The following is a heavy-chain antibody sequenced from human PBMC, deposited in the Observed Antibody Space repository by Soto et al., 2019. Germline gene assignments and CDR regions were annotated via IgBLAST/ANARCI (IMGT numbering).Heavy chain of an antibody. V-gene: IGHV3-74*01. CDR2: INSDGSST. D-gene: IGHD3-3*01. CDR3: ARVATYYDFWSGYYTLENFDY. CDR1: GFTFSSYW. J-gene: IGHJ4*02. Sequence: GGSLRLSCAASGFTFSSYWMHWVRQAPGKGLVWVSRINSDGSSTSYADSVKGRFTISRDNAKNTLYLQMNSLRAEDTAVYYCARVATYYDFWSGYYTLENFDYWGQGTLVTVSS.